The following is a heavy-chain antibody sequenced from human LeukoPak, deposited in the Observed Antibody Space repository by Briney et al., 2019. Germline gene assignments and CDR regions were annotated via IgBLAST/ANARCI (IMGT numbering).Heavy chain of an antibody. J-gene: IGHJ5*02. Sequence: PSQTLSLTCTVSGGSISSGGYYWSWIRQHPGKGLEWIGYIYYSGSTYYNPSFKSRVTISVDTSKNQFSLKLSSVTAADTAVYYCAGDCPAAAGSRWFDPWGQGTLVTVSS. CDR2: IYYSGST. CDR1: GGSISSGGYY. CDR3: AGDCPAAAGSRWFDP. D-gene: IGHD6-13*01. V-gene: IGHV4-31*03.